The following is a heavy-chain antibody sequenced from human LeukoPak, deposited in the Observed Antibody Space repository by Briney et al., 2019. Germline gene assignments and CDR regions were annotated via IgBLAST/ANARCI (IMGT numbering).Heavy chain of an antibody. V-gene: IGHV3-48*01. D-gene: IGHD7-27*01. CDR3: AKDGGLWVSAHWGDS. Sequence: GGSLRLSCAASGFIFSSYSMNWVRQAPGKGLEWISYISGGGGNMHYADSVEGRFTISRDNAKNSVYLQMNSLRAEDTAVYYCAKDGGLWVSAHWGDSWGRGTLVTVSS. CDR2: ISGGGGNM. J-gene: IGHJ4*02. CDR1: GFIFSSYS.